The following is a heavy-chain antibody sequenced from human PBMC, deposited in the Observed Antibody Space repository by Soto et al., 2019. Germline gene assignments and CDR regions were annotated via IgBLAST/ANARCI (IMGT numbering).Heavy chain of an antibody. CDR2: ISSSSSYT. CDR3: ARDHNPDTYYDFWSGYYGPYYFDY. V-gene: IGHV3-11*06. D-gene: IGHD3-3*01. Sequence: QVQLVESGGGLVKPGGSLRLSCAASGFTFSDYYMSWIRQAPGKGLEWVSDISSSSSYTNYADSVKGRFTISRDNAKNYLYLQMNSLRAEDTAVYYCARDHNPDTYYDFWSGYYGPYYFDYWGQGTLVTVSS. CDR1: GFTFSDYY. J-gene: IGHJ4*02.